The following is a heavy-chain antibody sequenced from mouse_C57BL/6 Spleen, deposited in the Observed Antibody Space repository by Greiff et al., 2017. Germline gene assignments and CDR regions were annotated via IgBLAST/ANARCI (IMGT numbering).Heavy chain of an antibody. V-gene: IGHV1-61*01. D-gene: IGHD2-5*01. CDR2: IYPSDSET. CDR1: GYTFTSYW. CDR3: ARSYDSNSFDY. J-gene: IGHJ2*01. Sequence: QVQLKQPGAELVRPGSSVKLSCKASGYTFTSYWMDWVKQRPGQGLEWIGNIYPSDSETHYNQKFKDKATLTVDKSSSTAYMQLSSLTSEDSAVYYCARSYDSNSFDYWGQGTTLTVSS.